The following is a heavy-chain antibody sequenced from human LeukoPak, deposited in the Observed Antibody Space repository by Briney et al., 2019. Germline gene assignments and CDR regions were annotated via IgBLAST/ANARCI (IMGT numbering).Heavy chain of an antibody. CDR3: ARESSPLLRGSYTFEY. CDR2: IYYSGST. V-gene: IGHV4-59*12. D-gene: IGHD1-26*01. CDR1: GGSISSYY. Sequence: SETLSLTCTVSGGSISSYYWSWIRQPPGKGLEWIGYIYYSGSTNYNPSLKSRVTISVDTSKNQFSLKLSSVTAADTAVYYCARESSPLLRGSYTFEYWGQGTLVTVSS. J-gene: IGHJ4*02.